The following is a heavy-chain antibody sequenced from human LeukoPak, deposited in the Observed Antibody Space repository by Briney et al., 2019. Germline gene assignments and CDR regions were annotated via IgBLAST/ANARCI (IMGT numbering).Heavy chain of an antibody. V-gene: IGHV4-34*01. D-gene: IGHD3-22*01. CDR1: GGSFSGYY. Sequence: SETLSLTCAVYGGSFSGYYWSWIRQPPGKGLEWIGEINHSGSTNYNPSLKSRVTISVDTSKNQFSLKLSSVTAADTAVYYCARRLTFRYYYDSSGHFDYWGQGTLVIVSS. CDR3: ARRLTFRYYYDSSGHFDY. J-gene: IGHJ4*02. CDR2: INHSGST.